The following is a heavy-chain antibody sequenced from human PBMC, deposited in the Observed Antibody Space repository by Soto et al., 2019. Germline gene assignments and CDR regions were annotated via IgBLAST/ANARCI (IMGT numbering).Heavy chain of an antibody. CDR2: IKQDGSDK. CDR3: GRGGGNFDH. Sequence: EVQLVESGGGLVQPGGSLRLTCAASGFTFRGSWMSWVRQAPGKGLEWVANIKQDGSDKYYVDSVKGRFAISRDNAKNSLYLQMNSLRAEDTAVYFCGRGGGNFDHWGQGTLVTVSS. D-gene: IGHD3-16*01. CDR1: GFTFRGSW. J-gene: IGHJ4*02. V-gene: IGHV3-7*04.